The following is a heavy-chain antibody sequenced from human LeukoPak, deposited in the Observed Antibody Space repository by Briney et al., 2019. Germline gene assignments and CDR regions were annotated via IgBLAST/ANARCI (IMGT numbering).Heavy chain of an antibody. V-gene: IGHV3-33*01. CDR2: IWYDGSNK. CDR3: ARSRTGYCSSTSCFDAFDI. Sequence: PGGSLRLSCAASGFTFSSYGMHWVRQAPGKGLEWGAVIWYDGSNKYYADSVKSRFTISRDNSKNTLHLQMNSLRAEDTAVYYCARSRTGYCSSTSCFDAFDIWGQGTMVTVSS. CDR1: GFTFSSYG. J-gene: IGHJ3*02. D-gene: IGHD2-2*01.